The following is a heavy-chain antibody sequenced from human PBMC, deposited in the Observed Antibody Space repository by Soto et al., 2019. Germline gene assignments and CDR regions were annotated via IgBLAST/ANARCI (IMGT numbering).Heavy chain of an antibody. Sequence: QVKLVQSWAEVRNPGDSVKVSCTASGYTFSDSYIHWVRQAPVQGLEWMGWINPNSGGTKSAPKFQVGVTMTTDTCITPAYMDLSRLRSGDTAVYYCARDPATAKPEGVDFWGQGTLATVSS. CDR1: GYTFSDSY. V-gene: IGHV1-2*07. CDR3: ARDPATAKPEGVDF. CDR2: INPNSGGT. D-gene: IGHD3-16*01. J-gene: IGHJ4*02.